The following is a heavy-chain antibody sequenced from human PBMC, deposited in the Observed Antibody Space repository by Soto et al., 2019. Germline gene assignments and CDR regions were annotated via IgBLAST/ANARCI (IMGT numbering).Heavy chain of an antibody. D-gene: IGHD3-3*01. CDR3: AVTLHRKYYDFWSGYYEEGLFYGMDV. V-gene: IGHV3-23*01. CDR1: GFTFSSYA. J-gene: IGHJ6*02. Sequence: EVQLLESGGGLVQPGGSLRLSCAASGFTFSSYAMSWVRQAPGKGLEWVSAISGSGGSTYYADSVKGRFTISRDNSKNTLYLQMNSLRAEDTAVYYCAVTLHRKYYDFWSGYYEEGLFYGMDVWGQGTTVTVSS. CDR2: ISGSGGST.